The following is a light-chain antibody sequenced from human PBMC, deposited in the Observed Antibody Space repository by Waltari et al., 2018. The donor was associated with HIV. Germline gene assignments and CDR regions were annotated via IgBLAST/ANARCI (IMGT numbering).Light chain of an antibody. CDR1: RSNPGTNS. J-gene: IGLJ1*01. CDR2: ETN. Sequence: QSVLTQPPSVSAAPGQKVTSPCSGSRSNPGTNSVSWYQQLPGTAPKLLIYETNKRPSGIPDRFAGSKSGTSATLGITGLQTGDEADYYCGTWDNSLGGYIFGSGTKVTV. CDR3: GTWDNSLGGYI. V-gene: IGLV1-51*02.